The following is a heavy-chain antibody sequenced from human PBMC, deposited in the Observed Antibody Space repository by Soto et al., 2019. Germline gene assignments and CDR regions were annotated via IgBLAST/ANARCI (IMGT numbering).Heavy chain of an antibody. V-gene: IGHV3-23*01. D-gene: IGHD6-6*01. CDR2: ISGSDDST. J-gene: IGHJ4*02. CDR1: GCTFSSYA. Sequence: EVQLLESGGGLVQPGESLRLSCAASGCTFSSYAMSWLRQAQGKGLEWVSVISGSDDSTYYADSVKGRITISRDNSKNTLYLQMNSLRAEDTAVYYCAKRSSSSTFDYWGQGTLVTVSS. CDR3: AKRSSSSTFDY.